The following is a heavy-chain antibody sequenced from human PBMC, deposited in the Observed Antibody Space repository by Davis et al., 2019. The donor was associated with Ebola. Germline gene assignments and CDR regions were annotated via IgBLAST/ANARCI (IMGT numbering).Heavy chain of an antibody. J-gene: IGHJ5*02. CDR1: GFTFSDFY. V-gene: IGHV4-34*01. CDR2: INHSGST. CDR3: ARATLYSSGWYRWANWFDP. D-gene: IGHD6-19*01. Sequence: PGGSLRLSCAASGFTFSDFYMSWIRQPPGKGLEWIGEINHSGSTNYNPSLKSRVTISVDTSKNQFSLKLSSVTAADTAVYYCARATLYSSGWYRWANWFDPWGQGTLVTVSS.